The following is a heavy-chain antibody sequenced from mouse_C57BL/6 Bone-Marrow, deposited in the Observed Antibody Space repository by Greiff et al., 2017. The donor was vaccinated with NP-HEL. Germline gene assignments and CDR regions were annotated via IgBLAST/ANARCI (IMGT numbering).Heavy chain of an antibody. Sequence: QVQLQQSGAELARPGASVKLSCKASGYTFTSYGISWVKQRTGQGLEWIGEIYPRSGNTYYNEKYKGKATLTADKSSSTAYMELRSLTSEDSAVYFCARWNSPYYFDYWGQGTTLTVSS. D-gene: IGHD2-12*01. V-gene: IGHV1-81*01. CDR3: ARWNSPYYFDY. CDR2: IYPRSGNT. CDR1: GYTFTSYG. J-gene: IGHJ2*01.